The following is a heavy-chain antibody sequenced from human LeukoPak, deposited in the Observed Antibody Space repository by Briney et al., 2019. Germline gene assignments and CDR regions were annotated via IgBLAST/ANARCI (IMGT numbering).Heavy chain of an antibody. J-gene: IGHJ1*01. D-gene: IGHD3-22*01. CDR2: IYYSGST. CDR1: SGSISSSSYY. CDR3: ARRRYYDSTGYLD. Sequence: PSETLSLTCTICSGSISSSSYYWGWIRQPPGKGLEWIADIYYSGSTYYNPSLKSRVSISIDTSNNHFSLRLSSVTAADTALYYCARRRYYDSTGYLDWGQGTLVTVSS. V-gene: IGHV4-39*02.